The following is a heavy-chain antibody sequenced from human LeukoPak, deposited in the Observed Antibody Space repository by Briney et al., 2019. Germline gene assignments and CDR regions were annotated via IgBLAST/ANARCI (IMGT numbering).Heavy chain of an antibody. CDR1: SGSLSGYY. J-gene: IGHJ4*02. CDR3: ARASYSSGWNYFHY. D-gene: IGHD6-19*01. Sequence: SETLSLTCAVSSGSLSGYYWSWIRQPPGKGLEWIGYIYYSGSTKYNPSLKSRVTISVDTSKNQFSLKLTSVSAADTAVYYCARASYSSGWNYFHYWGQGTLVTVSS. V-gene: IGHV4-59*01. CDR2: IYYSGST.